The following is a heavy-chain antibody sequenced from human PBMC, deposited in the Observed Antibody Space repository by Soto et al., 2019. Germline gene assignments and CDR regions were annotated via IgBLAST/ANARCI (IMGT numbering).Heavy chain of an antibody. CDR1: GFTFSSYV. J-gene: IGHJ4*02. CDR2: ISGSGASI. D-gene: IGHD2-15*01. V-gene: IGHV3-23*01. CDR3: AKDGLGSCTGGTCYGSDY. Sequence: EVQLLESGGNLVEPGGSLRLSCAASGFTFSSYVMSWVRQAPGKGLEWVSTISGSGASIYDADSVKGRFTISRDNSKNTVYLTMNSLRAEDTALYYCAKDGLGSCTGGTCYGSDYWGQGTLVTVSS.